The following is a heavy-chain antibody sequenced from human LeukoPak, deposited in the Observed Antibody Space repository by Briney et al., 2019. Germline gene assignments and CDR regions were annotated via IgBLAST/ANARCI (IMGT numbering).Heavy chain of an antibody. CDR2: INHSGST. J-gene: IGHJ5*02. Sequence: PSETLSLTCAVYGGSFSGYYWSWIRQPPGKGLEWIGEINHSGSTNYNPSLKSRVTISVDTYKNQFSLKLSSVTAADTAVYYCARGLIKNWNPHNWFDPWGQGTLVTVSS. D-gene: IGHD1-1*01. CDR3: ARGLIKNWNPHNWFDP. CDR1: GGSFSGYY. V-gene: IGHV4-34*01.